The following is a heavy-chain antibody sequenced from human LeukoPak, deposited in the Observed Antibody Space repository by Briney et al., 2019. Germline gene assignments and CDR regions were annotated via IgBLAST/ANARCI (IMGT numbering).Heavy chain of an antibody. V-gene: IGHV3-7*01. CDR2: IKQDGSEK. Sequence: GGSLRLSCAASGFTFSSYWMSWVRQAPGMGLEWVANIKQDGSEKYYVDSVKGRFTISRDNAKNSLYLQMNSLRAEDTAVYYCARDRYSYGGIYYYYMDVWGKGTTVTVSS. CDR1: GFTFSSYW. D-gene: IGHD5-18*01. J-gene: IGHJ6*03. CDR3: ARDRYSYGGIYYYYMDV.